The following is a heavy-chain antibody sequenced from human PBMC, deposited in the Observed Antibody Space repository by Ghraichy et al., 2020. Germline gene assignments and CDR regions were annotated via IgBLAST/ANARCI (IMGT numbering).Heavy chain of an antibody. CDR1: GGSISSGGYY. CDR3: AQRKVRNWFDP. CDR2: IYYSGST. D-gene: IGHD4-11*01. V-gene: IGHV4-31*03. Sequence: SETLSLTCTVSGGSISSGGYYWSWIRQHPGKGLEWIGYIYYSGSTYYNPSLKSRVTISVDTSKNQFSLKLSSVTAADTAVYYCAQRKVRNWFDPWGQGTLVTVSS. J-gene: IGHJ5*02.